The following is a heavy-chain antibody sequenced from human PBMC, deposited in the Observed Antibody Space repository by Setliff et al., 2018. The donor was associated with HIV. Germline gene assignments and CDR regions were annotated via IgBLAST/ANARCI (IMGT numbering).Heavy chain of an antibody. Sequence: ASVKVSCKVSGYTFPDYYMQWVRQAPGKGLEWMGWISPNFGHTNYAQNFLGRVTMTIDTSTSRAYMELRSLRSDDTAMYFCARLGSGWSDSYYYAMDIWGQGTTVTVSS. CDR2: ISPNFGHT. CDR3: ARLGSGWSDSYYYAMDI. CDR1: GYTFPDYY. J-gene: IGHJ6*02. D-gene: IGHD6-19*01. V-gene: IGHV1-18*04.